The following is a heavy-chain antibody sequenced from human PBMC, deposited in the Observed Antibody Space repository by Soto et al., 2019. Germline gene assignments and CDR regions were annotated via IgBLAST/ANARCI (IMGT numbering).Heavy chain of an antibody. D-gene: IGHD3-3*01. Sequence: QVQLVESGGGVVQSGRSLRLSCVTSGFRFGDYAMHWVRQAPGKGLEWVAVISYDGRHTYYADSVKGRFTISRDNCRNTLSLQMNSLRDDTAVYYCARDRVWSRMRVYGMDVWGRGTTVTVSS. CDR3: ARDRVWSRMRVYGMDV. CDR2: ISYDGRHT. CDR1: GFRFGDYA. J-gene: IGHJ6*02. V-gene: IGHV3-30*03.